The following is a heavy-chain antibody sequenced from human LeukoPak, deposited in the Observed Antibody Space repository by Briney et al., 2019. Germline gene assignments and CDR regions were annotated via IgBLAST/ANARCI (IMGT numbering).Heavy chain of an antibody. Sequence: SQTLSLTCTVSGVSISSGDYYWSWIRQPPGKGLEWIGYTYYSGSTYYNPSLKSRVTISVDTSKNQFSLKLSSVTAADTAVYYCAGPYCYDSRIDPWGQGTRVTVSS. D-gene: IGHD3-22*01. CDR1: GVSISSGDYY. CDR3: AGPYCYDSRIDP. V-gene: IGHV4-30-4*01. J-gene: IGHJ5*02. CDR2: TYYSGST.